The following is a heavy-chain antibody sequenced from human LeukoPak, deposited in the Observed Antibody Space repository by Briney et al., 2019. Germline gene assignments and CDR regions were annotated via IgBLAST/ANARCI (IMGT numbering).Heavy chain of an antibody. CDR2: IYYSGST. V-gene: IGHV4-59*01. Sequence: PSETLSLTXTVSGGSISSYYWSWIRQPPGKGLEWIGYIYYSGSTNYNPSLKSRVTISVDTSKNQFSLKLSSVTAADTAVYYCARTEFDAFDIWGQGTMVTVSS. D-gene: IGHD3-10*01. CDR3: ARTEFDAFDI. CDR1: GGSISSYY. J-gene: IGHJ3*02.